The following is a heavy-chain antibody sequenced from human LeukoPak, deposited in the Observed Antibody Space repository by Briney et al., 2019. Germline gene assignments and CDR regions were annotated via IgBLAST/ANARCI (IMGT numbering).Heavy chain of an antibody. CDR3: ATSNDAKIAPFDH. CDR1: GVSMSAYQ. J-gene: IGHJ4*02. V-gene: IGHV4-4*09. CDR2: INTKGGT. Sequence: SETLSLTCTVSGVSMSAYQWSWVRQSPEKGLEWIGCINTKGGTSYNPSLKSRVTTSVDTSKSQFSMRLTSVTAADTAVYYCATSNDAKIAPFDHWGQGAPVTVYS. D-gene: IGHD2-21*01.